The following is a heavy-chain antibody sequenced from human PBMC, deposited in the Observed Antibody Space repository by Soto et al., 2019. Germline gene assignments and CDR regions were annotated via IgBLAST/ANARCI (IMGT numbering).Heavy chain of an antibody. J-gene: IGHJ4*02. CDR1: GDGFTSYA. Sequence: GASVEASSKAPGDGFTSYARHSARQYPRQRLEWMGWINAGNGNTKHSQKFQGRVTITRDTSASPAYMELSSLRPEDQAVYCCARGGELIEYWVQGTLVTVSS. V-gene: IGHV1-3*01. CDR2: INAGNGNT. CDR3: ARGGELIEY. D-gene: IGHD2-21*01.